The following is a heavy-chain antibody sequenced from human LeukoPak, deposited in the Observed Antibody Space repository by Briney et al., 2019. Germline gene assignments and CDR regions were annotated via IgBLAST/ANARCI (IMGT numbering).Heavy chain of an antibody. CDR3: AKENDFWSGYYTPSDDY. D-gene: IGHD3-3*01. CDR1: GFTFSSYA. J-gene: IGHJ4*02. CDR2: ISGSGGST. V-gene: IGHV3-23*01. Sequence: GGSLRLSCAASGFTFSSYAMSWVRQAPGKGLEWVSAISGSGGSTYYADSVKGRFTISRDNSKNTLYLQMNSLRAEDTAVYYCAKENDFWSGYYTPSDDYWGQGTLVTVSS.